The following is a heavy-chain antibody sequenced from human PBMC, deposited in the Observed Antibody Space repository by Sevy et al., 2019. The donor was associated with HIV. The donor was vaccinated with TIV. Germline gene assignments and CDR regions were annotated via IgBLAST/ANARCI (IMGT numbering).Heavy chain of an antibody. D-gene: IGHD6-19*01. Sequence: GGSLRLSCAASGFTFSIYAMSWVRQAPGKGLEWVSGISGGDGSTYYADSVKGRFTISRDNSKNTLHLQMKSLRVEDTAVYYCAKEIAVAATVVKEWGQGTLVTVSS. J-gene: IGHJ4*02. V-gene: IGHV3-23*01. CDR1: GFTFSIYA. CDR3: AKEIAVAATVVKE. CDR2: ISGGDGST.